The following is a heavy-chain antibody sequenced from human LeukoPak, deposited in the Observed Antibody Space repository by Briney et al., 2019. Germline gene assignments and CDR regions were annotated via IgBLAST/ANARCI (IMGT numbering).Heavy chain of an antibody. D-gene: IGHD3-22*01. CDR3: ARDADLYYYDSSGYQTPGAFDI. Sequence: SETLSLTCTVSGGSISSSSYYWGWIRQPPGKGLEWIGSIYYSGSTYYNPSLKSRVTISVDTSKNQFSLKLSSVTAADTAVYCCARDADLYYYDSSGYQTPGAFDIWGQGTMVTVSS. CDR1: GGSISSSSYY. J-gene: IGHJ3*02. CDR2: IYYSGST. V-gene: IGHV4-39*07.